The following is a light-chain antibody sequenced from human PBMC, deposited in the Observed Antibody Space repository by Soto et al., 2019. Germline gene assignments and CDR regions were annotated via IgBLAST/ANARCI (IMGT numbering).Light chain of an antibody. Sequence: EIVMTQSPATLSVSAVDRAPLSWKTSQSVSSTLAWYQPKPGQAPRLLIYGASIRATGIPARFSGSGSATDFTLTIRRLEPEDFAVYYCQQYLGSPGITFGQGTRLEI. CDR3: QQYLGSPGIT. V-gene: IGKV3-15*01. CDR2: GAS. CDR1: QSVSST. J-gene: IGKJ5*01.